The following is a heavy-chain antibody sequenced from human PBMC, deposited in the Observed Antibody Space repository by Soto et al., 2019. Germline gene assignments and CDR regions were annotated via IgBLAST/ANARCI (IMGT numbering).Heavy chain of an antibody. Sequence: PGGSLRLSCAASGFTCSSYDMSWVRQAPGKGLEWVSTILVGGSTHYPDSVRSRFTISRNNSKNTLFLQVDSVTAGYSAVYYCAKATATGGGAFDICGQGTLVTVSS. D-gene: IGHD3-16*01. CDR3: AKATATGGGAFDI. CDR2: ILVGGST. J-gene: IGHJ3*02. CDR1: GFTCSSYD. V-gene: IGHV3-23*01.